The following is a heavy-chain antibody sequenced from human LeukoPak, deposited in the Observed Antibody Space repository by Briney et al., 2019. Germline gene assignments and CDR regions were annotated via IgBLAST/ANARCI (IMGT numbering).Heavy chain of an antibody. CDR1: GYTFTGYY. J-gene: IGHJ3*02. V-gene: IGHV1-2*02. CDR3: ARVSPRLGYCSSTSCPPLVAFDI. Sequence: ASVKVSCKASGYTFTGYYMHWVRQAPGQGLEWMGWINPNSGDTNYAQKFQGRVTMTRDTSISTAYMELSRLRSDYTAVYYCARVSPRLGYCSSTSCPPLVAFDIWGQGTMVTVSS. CDR2: INPNSGDT. D-gene: IGHD2-2*01.